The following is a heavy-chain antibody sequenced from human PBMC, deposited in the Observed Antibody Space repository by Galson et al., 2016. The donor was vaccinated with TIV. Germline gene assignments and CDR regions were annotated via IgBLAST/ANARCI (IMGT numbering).Heavy chain of an antibody. CDR3: ASDRNTAFDTYHYYYGMDV. D-gene: IGHD5-18*01. Sequence: SCKASGGTFSSYVFNWVRLAPGQGLEWMGGIIPLFRTTNYAQKFQGRVTITADESTNTAYMELNSLRSGDTAVYYCASDRNTAFDTYHYYYGMDVWGQGTTVTAPS. V-gene: IGHV1-69*01. CDR2: IIPLFRTT. J-gene: IGHJ6*02. CDR1: GGTFSSYV.